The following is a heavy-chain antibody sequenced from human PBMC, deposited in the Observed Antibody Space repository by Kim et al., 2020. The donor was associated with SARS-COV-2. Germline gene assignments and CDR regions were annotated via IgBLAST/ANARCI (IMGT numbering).Heavy chain of an antibody. V-gene: IGHV4-30-4*01. CDR2: IYYNGSS. D-gene: IGHD2-21*02. J-gene: IGHJ4*02. Sequence: SETLSLTCTVSGGSISSGDYYWSWIRQPPGKGLEWIGYIYYNGSSHYNPSLNSRVTISIDTSKNQFSLKLSSVTAADTDVYYFTRVPPIGGGDCYSHWGQGTLVTV. CDR3: TRVPPIGGGDCYSH. CDR1: GGSISSGDYY.